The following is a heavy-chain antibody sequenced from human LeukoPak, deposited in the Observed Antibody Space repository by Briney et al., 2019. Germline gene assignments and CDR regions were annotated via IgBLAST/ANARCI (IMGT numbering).Heavy chain of an antibody. CDR3: ARDWSFALDY. CDR1: GFTFGNYG. CDR2: SRSSSPSM. V-gene: IGHV3-48*01. J-gene: IGHJ4*02. Sequence: HAGGSLRLSCAGSGFTFGNYGINWVRQAPGKGLEWVSYSRSSSPSMYYADSVKGRFTTSRDNAKNSLYLQMNSLRAEDTAVYYCARDWSFALDYWGQGTLVTVSS. D-gene: IGHD1-26*01.